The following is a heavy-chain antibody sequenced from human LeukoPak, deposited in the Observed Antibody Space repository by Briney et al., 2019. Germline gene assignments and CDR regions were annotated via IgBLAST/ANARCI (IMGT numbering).Heavy chain of an antibody. J-gene: IGHJ4*02. V-gene: IGHV3-23*01. CDR2: ISGSGGST. Sequence: PGGSLRLSCTASGFTFSINAMSWVRQAPGKGLEWVSGISGSGGSTYYADSVRGRFTISRDNSKNTLYLHVNSLRAEDTAIYYCARGYYYEGSGYSTPFDYWGQGTLVIVSS. CDR3: ARGYYYEGSGYSTPFDY. D-gene: IGHD3-22*01. CDR1: GFTFSINA.